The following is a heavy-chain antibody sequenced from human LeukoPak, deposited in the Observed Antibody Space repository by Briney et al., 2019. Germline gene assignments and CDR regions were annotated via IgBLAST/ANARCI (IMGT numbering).Heavy chain of an antibody. CDR1: GGSISRYY. D-gene: IGHD6-19*01. V-gene: IGHV4-59*01. J-gene: IGHJ5*02. CDR3: ARGGYSSGYNWFDP. CDR2: IYYSGST. Sequence: SETLSLTCTVSGGSISRYYWSWLRQPPGKGLEGIGYIYYSGSTNYNPSLKSRVAISVDTSKNQFSLKRSSVTAADTAVYYCARGGYSSGYNWFDPWGQGILVSVSS.